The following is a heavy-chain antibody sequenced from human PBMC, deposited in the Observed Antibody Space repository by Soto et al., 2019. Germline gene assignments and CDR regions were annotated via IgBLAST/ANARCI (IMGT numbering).Heavy chain of an antibody. V-gene: IGHV3-74*01. CDR3: ARGEYYDFWSGYYVFDY. D-gene: IGHD3-3*01. CDR2: INSDGSKT. J-gene: IGHJ4*02. Sequence: EVQLVESGGGLVQPGGSLRLSCAGSGFTFSSYWMHWVRQAPGKELVWVSCINSDGSKTNYADSVKGRFTISRDNAKNTLYLQLNSLRVEDTAVYYCARGEYYDFWSGYYVFDYWGQGALVTVSS. CDR1: GFTFSSYW.